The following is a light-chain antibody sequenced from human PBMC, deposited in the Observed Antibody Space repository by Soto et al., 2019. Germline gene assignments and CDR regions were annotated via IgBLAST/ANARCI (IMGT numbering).Light chain of an antibody. CDR1: SSDVDSYNF. CDR3: CSFVSSSTTWV. V-gene: IGLV2-23*01. Sequence: QSVLTQPASVSGSPGQSIAISCTGTSSDVDSYNFVSWYQQHPGEAPKLMIYEGTKRPSGVSNRFSASTSGNTASLTISGLQAEDEADYYCCSFVSSSTTWVFGGGTKLTVL. CDR2: EGT. J-gene: IGLJ3*02.